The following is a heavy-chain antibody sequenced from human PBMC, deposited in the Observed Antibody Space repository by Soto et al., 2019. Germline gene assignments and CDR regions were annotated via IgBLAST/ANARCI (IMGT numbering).Heavy chain of an antibody. J-gene: IGHJ2*01. CDR3: AWGLRRPRYFYL. Sequence: ASVKVSCKASGYIFTNYAIHWVRQAPGQGFEYMGWINTVNGDTKYSENFQGRVTITSDTSATTAYMELSGLGSEDTAVYFCAWGLRRPRYFYLWGRRTLVTVSA. CDR2: INTVNGDT. CDR1: GYIFTNYA. D-gene: IGHD4-17*01. V-gene: IGHV1-3*04.